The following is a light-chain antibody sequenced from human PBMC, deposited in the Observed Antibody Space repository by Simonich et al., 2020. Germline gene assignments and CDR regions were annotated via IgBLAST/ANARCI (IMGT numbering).Light chain of an antibody. CDR3: QQYGSSPPYT. CDR1: QSVSSSY. J-gene: IGKJ2*01. V-gene: IGKV3D-20*01. Sequence: EIVLTQSPGTLSLSPGERAPLSCRASQSVSSSYLAWYQQKPGLAPRLLIYDASSRSTGIPDRFSGSGSGTDFTLTISRLEPEDFAVDYCQQYGSSPPYTFGQGTKLEIK. CDR2: DAS.